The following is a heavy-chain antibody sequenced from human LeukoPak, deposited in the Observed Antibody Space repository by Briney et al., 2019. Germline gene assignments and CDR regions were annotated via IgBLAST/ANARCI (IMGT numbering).Heavy chain of an antibody. CDR3: ARGFAAAGTFGFDY. CDR2: INHSGST. Sequence: PSETLSLTCAVYGGSFSGYYWSWIRQPPGKGLEWMGEINHSGSTNYNPSLKSRVTISVDTSKNQFSLKLSSVTAADTAVHYCARGFAAAGTFGFDYWGQGTLVTVSS. D-gene: IGHD6-13*01. V-gene: IGHV4-34*01. J-gene: IGHJ4*02. CDR1: GGSFSGYY.